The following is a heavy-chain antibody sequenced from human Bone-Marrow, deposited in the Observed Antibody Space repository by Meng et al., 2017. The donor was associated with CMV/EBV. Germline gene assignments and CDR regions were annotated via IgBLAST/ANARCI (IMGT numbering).Heavy chain of an antibody. CDR3: ARMRGAGPGGYFDL. Sequence: GESLKISCVSSGFIFSDHYLSWIRQAPGKGLEWVSYISRTYNTGYIQSVKGRFTISRDNAKESLFLQMGSLRAEDAAVYYCARMRGAGPGGYFDLWGKGTLATFSS. CDR2: ISRTYNT. CDR1: GFIFSDHY. V-gene: IGHV3-11*01. D-gene: IGHD3-10*01. J-gene: IGHJ3*01.